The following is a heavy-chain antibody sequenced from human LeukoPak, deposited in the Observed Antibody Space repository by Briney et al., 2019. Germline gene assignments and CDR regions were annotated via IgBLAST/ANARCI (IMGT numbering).Heavy chain of an antibody. CDR3: ARFGVDYDMDV. Sequence: PSETLSLTCSVSGGSISGHYWTWIRQPPGKGLEWIGQIHYTGKPDYNPSLKSRITISVDTSKNQVSLQVSSVTAADSAIYYCARFGVDYDMDVWGHRTTVTVFS. CDR2: IHYTGKP. J-gene: IGHJ6*02. CDR1: GGSISGHY. D-gene: IGHD3-16*01. V-gene: IGHV4-59*11.